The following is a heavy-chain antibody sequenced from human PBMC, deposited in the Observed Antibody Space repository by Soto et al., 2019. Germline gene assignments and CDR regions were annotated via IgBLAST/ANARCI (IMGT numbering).Heavy chain of an antibody. J-gene: IGHJ6*02. V-gene: IGHV4-30-4*01. CDR3: ALQRRYSSSWYGYYYYGMDV. D-gene: IGHD6-13*01. CDR2: IYYSGST. Sequence: SETLSLTCTVSGGSISSGDYYWSWIRQPPGKGLEWIGYIYYSGSTYYNPSLKSRVTISVDTSKNQFSLKLSSVTAADTAVYYCALQRRYSSSWYGYYYYGMDVWGQGTTVTVSS. CDR1: GGSISSGDYY.